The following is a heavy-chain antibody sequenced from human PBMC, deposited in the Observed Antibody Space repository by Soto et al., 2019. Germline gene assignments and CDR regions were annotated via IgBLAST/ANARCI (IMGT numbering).Heavy chain of an antibody. CDR2: INPNSGGT. CDR1: GYTFTGYY. V-gene: IGHV1-2*02. CDR3: ARVITIFGVDFDY. Sequence: ASVKVSCKASGYTFTGYYMHWVRQAPGQGLEWMGWINPNSGGTNYAQKFQGRVTMTRDTSISTAYMELSRLRSDDTAVYYCARVITIFGVDFDYWGQGTLVTVS. D-gene: IGHD3-3*01. J-gene: IGHJ4*02.